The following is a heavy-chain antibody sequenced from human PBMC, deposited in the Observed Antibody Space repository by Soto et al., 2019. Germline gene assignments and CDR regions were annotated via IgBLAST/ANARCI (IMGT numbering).Heavy chain of an antibody. D-gene: IGHD5-12*01. CDR2: IYYSGST. CDR1: GGSIIRYY. CDR3: ARDETSRDGYNFSY. J-gene: IGHJ4*02. Sequence: PSETLSLTCTVSGGSIIRYYWSWIRQPPGKGLEWIGYIYYSGSTNYNPSLKSRVTISVDTSKNQFSLKLSSVTAADTAVYYCARDETSRDGYNFSYWGQGTLVTVSS. V-gene: IGHV4-59*01.